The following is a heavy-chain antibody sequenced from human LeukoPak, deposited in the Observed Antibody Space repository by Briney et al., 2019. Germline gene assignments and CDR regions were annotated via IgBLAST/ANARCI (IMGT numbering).Heavy chain of an antibody. V-gene: IGHV4-34*01. CDR1: GGSFSGYY. D-gene: IGHD4-17*01. J-gene: IGHJ5*02. Sequence: SETLSLTCAVYGGSFSGYYWSWIRQSPGKGLEWIGEINHSGSTNYNPSLKSRVTISVDTSKNQFSLKLSSVTAADTAVYYCARGRTTVTTWGQGTLVTVSS. CDR3: ARGRTTVTT. CDR2: INHSGST.